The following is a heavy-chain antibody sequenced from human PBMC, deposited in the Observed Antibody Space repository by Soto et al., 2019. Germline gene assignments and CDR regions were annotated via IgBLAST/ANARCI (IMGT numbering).Heavy chain of an antibody. CDR1: GGTFSSYA. CDR3: ASTYEYYYDSSGYDFDY. Sequence: ASVKVCCKASGGTFSSYAISWVRQAPGQGLEWMGGIIPIFGTANYAQKFQGRVTITADESTSTAYMELSSLRSEDTAVYYCASTYEYYYDSSGYDFDYWGQGTLVTVSS. D-gene: IGHD3-22*01. J-gene: IGHJ4*02. CDR2: IIPIFGTA. V-gene: IGHV1-69*13.